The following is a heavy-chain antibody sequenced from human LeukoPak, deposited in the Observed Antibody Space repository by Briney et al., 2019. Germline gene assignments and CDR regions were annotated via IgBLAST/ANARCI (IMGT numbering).Heavy chain of an antibody. Sequence: AESLSLSCAASGVTFSSYCMRWVRQPPGKGLEWVAVISYNGSNKYYPDSVKGRFTISRDNSKNTLYLQMDSLRAEDTSVYDCAKGPNLYGDYYFDFWGQGTLVTVSS. CDR2: ISYNGSNK. D-gene: IGHD4-17*01. CDR1: GVTFSSYC. CDR3: AKGPNLYGDYYFDF. J-gene: IGHJ4*02. V-gene: IGHV3-30*18.